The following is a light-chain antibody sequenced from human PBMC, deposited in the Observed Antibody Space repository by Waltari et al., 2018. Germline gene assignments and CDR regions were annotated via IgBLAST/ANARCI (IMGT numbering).Light chain of an antibody. V-gene: IGLV3-19*01. CDR1: SLRRYY. CDR2: GKH. J-gene: IGLJ2*01. CDR3: NSRDSSGNHLGV. Sequence: SSELTQDPAVSVALGQTARITCQGDSLRRYYASWYQQKPGQAPVLVIYGKHNRPSGIPDRFSGSSSGNTASLTITGAQAEDEADYYCNSRDSSGNHLGVFGGGTKLTVL.